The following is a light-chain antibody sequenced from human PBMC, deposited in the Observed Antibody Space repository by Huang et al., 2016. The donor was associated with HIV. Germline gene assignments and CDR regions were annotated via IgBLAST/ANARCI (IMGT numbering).Light chain of an antibody. CDR1: RSVSSN. Sequence: IVMTQSPATLSVSPGERVTVSCRSNRSVSSNLAWYPPRPGQAPRLLIYGSSTRAPGIPARFSGSGSGTDFSLTISSLQSEDFALYYCQQYNNWLLSFGGGTRVDI. CDR2: GSS. V-gene: IGKV3-15*01. CDR3: QQYNNWLLS. J-gene: IGKJ4*01.